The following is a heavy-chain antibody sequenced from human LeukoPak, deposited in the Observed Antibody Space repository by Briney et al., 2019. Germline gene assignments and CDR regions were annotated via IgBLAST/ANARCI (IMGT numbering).Heavy chain of an antibody. Sequence: QPGGSLRLSCAASGFSFSTTWMHWVRQAPGKGLEWVSAISGSGGSTYYADSVKGRFTISRDSPKNTLYLQMNSLRVEDTAVYYCTKDPLDYWGQGTLVTVSS. CDR3: TKDPLDY. J-gene: IGHJ4*02. CDR2: ISGSGGST. V-gene: IGHV3-23*01. CDR1: GFSFSTTW.